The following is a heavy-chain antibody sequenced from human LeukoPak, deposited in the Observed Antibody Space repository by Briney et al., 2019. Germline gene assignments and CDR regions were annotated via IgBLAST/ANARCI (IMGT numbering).Heavy chain of an antibody. CDR3: ASSITMIVVVTPAPNFDY. V-gene: IGHV1-2*02. D-gene: IGHD3-22*01. CDR1: GYTFTGYY. CDR2: INPNSGGT. J-gene: IGHJ4*02. Sequence: ASVKVSCKASGYTFTGYYMHWVRQAPGQGLEWMAWINPNSGGTNYAQKFQGRVTMTRDTSISTAYMELSRLRSDDTAVYYCASSITMIVVVTPAPNFDYWGQGTLVTVSS.